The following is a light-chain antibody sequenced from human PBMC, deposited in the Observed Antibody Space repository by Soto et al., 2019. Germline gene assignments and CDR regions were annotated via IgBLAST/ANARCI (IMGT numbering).Light chain of an antibody. V-gene: IGKV4-1*01. CDR2: WAS. CDR3: QQAKTFPRT. J-gene: IGKJ1*01. CDR1: QSVLYSSNNKNY. Sequence: DIVMTQSPDSLAVSLGERATINCKSSQSVLYSSNNKNYLAWYQQKPGQPPKLLIYWASTRESGVPDRFSGSGSGTDFTLTISSLQPGDSATYYCQQAKTFPRTFGQGTKVDIK.